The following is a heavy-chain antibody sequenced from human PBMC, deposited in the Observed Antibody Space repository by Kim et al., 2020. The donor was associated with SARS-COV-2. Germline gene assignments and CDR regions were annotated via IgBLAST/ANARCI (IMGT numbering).Heavy chain of an antibody. CDR3: SSTGSLYFDY. Sequence: SVKVSCKASGGTFSSYAISWVRQAPGQGLEWMGRIIPILGIANYAQKFQGRVTITADKSTSTAYMELSSLRSEDTAVYYCSSTGSLYFDYWGQGTLVTVSS. J-gene: IGHJ4*02. D-gene: IGHD4-17*01. CDR2: IIPILGIA. CDR1: GGTFSSYA. V-gene: IGHV1-69*04.